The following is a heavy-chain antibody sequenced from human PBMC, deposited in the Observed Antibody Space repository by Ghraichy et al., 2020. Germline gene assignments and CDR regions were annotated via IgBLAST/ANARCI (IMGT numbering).Heavy chain of an antibody. Sequence: SETLSLTCTVSGDSINSYSWSWIRQSPGKGLEWIGRIFTSGSTHYNPSLKSRVTMSADTSKNQFSLKLDSVTAADTAVYYCARGHYNSRLYFHNVDIWGQGTSVTGSS. D-gene: IGHD1-14*01. J-gene: IGHJ6*02. CDR1: GDSINSYS. V-gene: IGHV4-4*07. CDR3: ARGHYNSRLYFHNVDI. CDR2: IFTSGST.